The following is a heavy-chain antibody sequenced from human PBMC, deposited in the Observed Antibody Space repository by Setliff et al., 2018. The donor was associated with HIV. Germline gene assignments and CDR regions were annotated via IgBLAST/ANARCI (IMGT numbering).Heavy chain of an antibody. CDR2: IYYSGNT. CDR1: GGSVSSSDYY. CDR3: VRGGDSSSWYWGRWFYPMDV. D-gene: IGHD6-13*01. Sequence: PSETLSLTCTVSGGSVSSSDYYWGWIRQPPGKGLEWIGSIYYSGNTYYNPSLKSRVTISIDTSKNQFSLKLSSVTAADTAVYYCVRGGDSSSWYWGRWFYPMDVWGRGTTVTVSS. V-gene: IGHV4-39*07. J-gene: IGHJ6*03.